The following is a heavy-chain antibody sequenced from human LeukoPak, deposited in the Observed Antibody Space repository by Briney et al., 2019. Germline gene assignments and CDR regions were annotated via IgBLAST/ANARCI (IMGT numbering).Heavy chain of an antibody. D-gene: IGHD2-21*02. CDR3: ARANRLVVTRENWFDP. CDR1: GFTFSTYD. V-gene: IGHV3-30*03. J-gene: IGHJ5*02. Sequence: GGSLRLSCAGSGFTFSTYDMHWVRQAPGKGLEWVAIFSYDEFKKSYIDSVKGRFTISRDNAKNTLYLQMNSLRAEDTAVYYCARANRLVVTRENWFDPWGQGTLVTVSS. CDR2: FSYDEFKK.